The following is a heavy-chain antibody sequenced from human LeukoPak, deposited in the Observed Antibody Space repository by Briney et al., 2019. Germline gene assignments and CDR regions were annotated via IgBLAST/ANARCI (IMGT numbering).Heavy chain of an antibody. CDR2: IGADTVTT. CDR3: AKQGYCSGGSCYSGHYYYGMDV. V-gene: IGHV3-23*01. CDR1: GFTFWNYA. J-gene: IGHJ6*02. Sequence: PGGSLRLSCAASGFTFWNYAMAWVRQAPGKGLDWVSVIGADTVTTYYAHSVKGRFTIARDNSKNTLYLQMNSLRAEDTAVYYCAKQGYCSGGSCYSGHYYYGMDVWGQGTTVTVSS. D-gene: IGHD2-15*01.